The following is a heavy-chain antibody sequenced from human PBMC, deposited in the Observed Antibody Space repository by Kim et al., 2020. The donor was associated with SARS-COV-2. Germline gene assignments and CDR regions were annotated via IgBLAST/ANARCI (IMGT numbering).Heavy chain of an antibody. V-gene: IGHV3-7*01. Sequence: KSDADTLKGRYTISRDNAKNALDLQMNSRRAEDTARYHCARGAGSSVVDPWGQGTLVTVSS. CDR3: ARGAGSSVVDP. CDR2: K. J-gene: IGHJ5*02. D-gene: IGHD1-26*01.